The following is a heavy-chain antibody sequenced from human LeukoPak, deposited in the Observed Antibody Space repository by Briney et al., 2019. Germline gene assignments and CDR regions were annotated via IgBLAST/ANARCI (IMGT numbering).Heavy chain of an antibody. D-gene: IGHD5-24*01. CDR3: ARTEMATIHDAFDI. Sequence: ASVKVSCKASGYTFTGYYMHRVRQAPGQGLKWMGWINPNSGGTNYAQKFQGWVTMTRDTSISTAYMELSRLRSDDTAVYYCARTEMATIHDAFDIWGQGTMVTVSS. CDR2: INPNSGGT. V-gene: IGHV1-2*04. CDR1: GYTFTGYY. J-gene: IGHJ3*02.